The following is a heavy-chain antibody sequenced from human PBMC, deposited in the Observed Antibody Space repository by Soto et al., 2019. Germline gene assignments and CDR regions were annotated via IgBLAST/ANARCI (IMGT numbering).Heavy chain of an antibody. CDR1: GFTFSDYY. CDR2: ISSSSSYT. J-gene: IGHJ4*02. D-gene: IGHD1-7*01. V-gene: IGHV3-11*05. CDR3: XXXXWNYTGYDY. Sequence: QVQLVESGGGLVKPGGSLRLSCAASGFTFSDYYMSWIRQAPGKGLEWVSYISSSSSYTNYADSVKGRFTISRDNAKNXXXXXXXXXXXXXXXXXXXXXXXWNYTGYDYWGQGTLVTVSS.